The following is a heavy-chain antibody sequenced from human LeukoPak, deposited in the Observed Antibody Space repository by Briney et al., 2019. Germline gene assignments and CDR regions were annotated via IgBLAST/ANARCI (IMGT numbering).Heavy chain of an antibody. D-gene: IGHD6-19*01. CDR2: IYYSGST. Sequence: ASETLSLTCTVSGGSISSSSYYWGWIRQPPGKGLEWIGSIYYSGSTYYNPSLKSRVTISVDTSKNQFSLKLSSVTAADTAVYYCARREGQWRVTNDYWGQGTLVTVSS. J-gene: IGHJ4*02. V-gene: IGHV4-39*01. CDR3: ARREGQWRVTNDY. CDR1: GGSISSSSYY.